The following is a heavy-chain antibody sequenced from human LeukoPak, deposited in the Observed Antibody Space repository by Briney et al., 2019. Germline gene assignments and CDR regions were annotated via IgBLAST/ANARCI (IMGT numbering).Heavy chain of an antibody. D-gene: IGHD1-20*01. V-gene: IGHV1-69*06. CDR2: IIPIFHTP. CDR3: ARDENTWNDGPAIDAFDI. CDR1: GDTFSSYA. J-gene: IGHJ3*02. Sequence: ASVKVSCKASGDTFSSYAITWVRQAPGQGLEWMGGIIPIFHTPNYAQKFQGRVTITADKSTTTAYMELSSLRTEDTAVYYCARDENTWNDGPAIDAFDIWGRGTMVTVSS.